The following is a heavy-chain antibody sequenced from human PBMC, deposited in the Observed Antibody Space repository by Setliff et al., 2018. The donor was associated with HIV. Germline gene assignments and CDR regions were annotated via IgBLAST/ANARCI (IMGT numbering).Heavy chain of an antibody. D-gene: IGHD5-12*01. CDR1: GGAFSSYA. V-gene: IGHV1-69*13. J-gene: IGHJ5*02. CDR2: IIPIFGTA. Sequence: SVKVSCKASGGAFSSYAISWVRQAPGQGLEWMGGIIPIFGTANYAQKFQGRVTITADESTSTAYMELSSLRSEDTAVYYCARDQATGYEKVWFSWIDPWGQGTLVTVSS. CDR3: ARDQATGYEKVWFSWIDP.